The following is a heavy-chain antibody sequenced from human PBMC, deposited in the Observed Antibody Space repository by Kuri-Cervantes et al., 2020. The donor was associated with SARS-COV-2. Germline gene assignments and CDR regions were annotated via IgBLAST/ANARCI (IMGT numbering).Heavy chain of an antibody. J-gene: IGHJ5*02. V-gene: IGHV4-39*07. D-gene: IGHD2-2*01. CDR1: GASISSSTYY. CDR3: ARRICSSTSCYYYNWFDP. Sequence: SETLSLTCTVSGASISSSTYYWGWIRQSPGKGLEWLGSIYESGDTYYSSSLKSRLRLSVDTSKNQFSLKLSSVTAADTAVYYCARRICSSTSCYYYNWFDPWGQGTLVTVSS. CDR2: IYESGDT.